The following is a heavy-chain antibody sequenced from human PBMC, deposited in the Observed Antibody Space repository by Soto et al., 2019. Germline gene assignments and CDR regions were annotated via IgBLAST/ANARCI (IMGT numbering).Heavy chain of an antibody. CDR3: AKDSYTAAAGPLSFDY. CDR1: GFTFSSYG. Sequence: PGGSLRLSCAASGFTFSSYGMHWVRQAPGKGLEWVAVISYDGSNKYYADSVKGRFTISRDNSKNTLYLQMNGLRAEDTAVYHCAKDSYTAAAGPLSFDYWGQGTLVTVSS. J-gene: IGHJ4*02. CDR2: ISYDGSNK. V-gene: IGHV3-30*18. D-gene: IGHD6-13*01.